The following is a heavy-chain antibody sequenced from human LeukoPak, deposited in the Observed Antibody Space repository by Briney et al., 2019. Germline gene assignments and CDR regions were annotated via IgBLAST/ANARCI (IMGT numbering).Heavy chain of an antibody. CDR1: GGSISSYY. J-gene: IGHJ4*02. Sequence: SETLSLTCTVSGGSISSYYWSWIRQPPGKGLEWIGYIYYSGSTNYNPSLKSRVTISVDTSKNQFSLKLSSVTAADTAVYYCARGFRDYYYFDYWGQGTLVTVSS. V-gene: IGHV4-59*01. D-gene: IGHD3-22*01. CDR2: IYYSGST. CDR3: ARGFRDYYYFDY.